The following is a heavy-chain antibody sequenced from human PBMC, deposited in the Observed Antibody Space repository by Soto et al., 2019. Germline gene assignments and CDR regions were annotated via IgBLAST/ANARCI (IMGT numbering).Heavy chain of an antibody. V-gene: IGHV4-61*01. J-gene: IGHJ5*02. D-gene: IGHD6-13*01. CDR3: AREVKKQLVLGWFDT. CDR1: GGSVSSGSYY. Sequence: SETLSLTCTVSGGSVSSGSYYWSWIRQPPGKGLEWIGYIYYSGSTNYNPSLKSRVTISVDTSKNQFSLKLSSVTAADTAVYYCAREVKKQLVLGWFDTWGQGTLVTVSS. CDR2: IYYSGST.